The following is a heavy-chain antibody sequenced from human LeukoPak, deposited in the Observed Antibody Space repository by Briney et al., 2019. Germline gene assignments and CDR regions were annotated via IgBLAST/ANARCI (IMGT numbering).Heavy chain of an antibody. CDR2: INPSGGST. V-gene: IGHV1-46*01. Sequence: APVKVSCKASGYTFTSYYMHWVRQAPGQGLEWMGIINPSGGSTSYAQKFQGRVTMTRDTSTSTVYMELSSLRSEDTAVYYCARNPVGATLFYFYGMEVLGQRATVTVSS. J-gene: IGHJ6*01. D-gene: IGHD1-26*01. CDR1: GYTFTSYY. CDR3: ARNPVGATLFYFYGMEV.